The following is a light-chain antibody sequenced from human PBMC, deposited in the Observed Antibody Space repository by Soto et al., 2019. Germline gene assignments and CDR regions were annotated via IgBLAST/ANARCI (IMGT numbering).Light chain of an antibody. CDR3: QVWDSSTVV. CDR2: RDN. Sequence: SYELTQPLSVSVALGQTARITCGGNNIGTKSVHWYQQKPGQAPVLVIYRDNNRPSGITERFSGSNSGNTATLTISRAQAVDEADYTCQVWDSSTVVFGVGTQRTVL. V-gene: IGLV3-9*01. CDR1: NIGTKS. J-gene: IGLJ2*01.